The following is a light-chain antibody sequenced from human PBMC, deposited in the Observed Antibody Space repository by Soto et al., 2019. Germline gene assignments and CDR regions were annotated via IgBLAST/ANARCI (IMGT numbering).Light chain of an antibody. CDR1: SSNIGSNY. V-gene: IGLV1-47*01. CDR2: RNN. CDR3: AAWDNSLSGHYV. J-gene: IGLJ1*01. Sequence: QSVLTQPPSASGTPGQRVTISCSGSSSNIGSNYVYWYQQLPGTAPKLLIYRNNQRPSGVPDRFSGSKSGTSASLAISGLRSEDEADYYCAAWDNSLSGHYVVGTGTKVTVL.